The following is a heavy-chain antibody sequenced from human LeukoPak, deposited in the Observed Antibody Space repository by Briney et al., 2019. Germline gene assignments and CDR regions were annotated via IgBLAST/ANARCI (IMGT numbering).Heavy chain of an antibody. Sequence: ASVKVSCKASGYRFNDYYIHWMRQAPGQRLEWMGWINPNSGGTNYAQKFQGRVTMTRDTSISTAYMELSRLRSDDTAVYYCARAPGHPTLVTHFDPWGPGTLVTVSP. V-gene: IGHV1-2*02. CDR3: ARAPGHPTLVTHFDP. D-gene: IGHD4-23*01. CDR2: INPNSGGT. J-gene: IGHJ5*02. CDR1: GYRFNDYY.